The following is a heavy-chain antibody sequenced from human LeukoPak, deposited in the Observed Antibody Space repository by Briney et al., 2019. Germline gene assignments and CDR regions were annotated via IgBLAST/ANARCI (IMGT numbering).Heavy chain of an antibody. V-gene: IGHV4-39*07. J-gene: IGHJ3*02. CDR3: ARPAATEDAFDI. D-gene: IGHD2-2*01. CDR2: IYHSGST. Sequence: PSETLSLTCTVSGGSISSSSYYWGWVRQPPGRGREGIGSIYHSGSTYYNPSLKSRVTISVDPSKNQFSLKLSSVTAADTAVYYCARPAATEDAFDIWGQGTMVTVSS. CDR1: GGSISSSSYY.